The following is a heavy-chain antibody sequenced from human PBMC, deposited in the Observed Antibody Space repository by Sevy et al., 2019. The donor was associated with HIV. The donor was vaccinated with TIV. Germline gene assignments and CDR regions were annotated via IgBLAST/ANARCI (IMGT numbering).Heavy chain of an antibody. CDR2: IYNSGST. CDR3: ARVDRAYYDGSAFDF. CDR1: GVSFSSGNYY. D-gene: IGHD3-22*01. Sequence: QSQTLSLTCTVSGVSFSSGNYYWSWIRQPAGKGLEWIGRIYNSGSTNYNPSLKSRVTISVDTSKNQFSLRLSSVTAADTAVYYCARVDRAYYDGSAFDFWGQGTLVTVSS. J-gene: IGHJ4*02. V-gene: IGHV4-61*02.